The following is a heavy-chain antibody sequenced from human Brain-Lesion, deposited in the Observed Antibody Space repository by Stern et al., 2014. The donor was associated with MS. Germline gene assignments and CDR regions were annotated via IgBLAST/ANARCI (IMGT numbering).Heavy chain of an antibody. D-gene: IGHD5-24*01. CDR2: IKEDGNEK. V-gene: IGHV3-7*01. Sequence: EVQLVESGGGLVQPGGSLTISCKAAGFTFGNYWMTWVRQAPGKGLEWVANIKEDGNEKKYVDSVKGRFTISRENDANPFYMQMNSLRVEDTALYYCARVYNSIYGIVTQRGSGMDVWGQGTTVIVSS. CDR1: GFTFGNYW. J-gene: IGHJ6*02. CDR3: ARVYNSIYGIVTQRGSGMDV.